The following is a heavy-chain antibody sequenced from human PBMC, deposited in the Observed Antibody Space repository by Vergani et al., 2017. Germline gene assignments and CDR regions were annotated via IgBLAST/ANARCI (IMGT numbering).Heavy chain of an antibody. CDR3: ARDQGGYVWGSYDAWFDP. CDR2: IYHSGST. J-gene: IGHJ5*02. D-gene: IGHD3-16*01. V-gene: IGHV4-38-2*02. Sequence: QVQLQESGPGLVKPSETLSLTCTVSGYSISSGYYWGWIRQPPGKGLEWIGSIYHSGSTSYNPSLKSRVTISGDASTNQFSLKLSSVTSAETAVYYCARDQGGYVWGSYDAWFDPWGQGTLVTVSS. CDR1: GYSISSGYY.